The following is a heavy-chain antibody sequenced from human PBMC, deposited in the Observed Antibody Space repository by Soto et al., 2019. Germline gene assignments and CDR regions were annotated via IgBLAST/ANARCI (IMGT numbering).Heavy chain of an antibody. V-gene: IGHV3-7*01. CDR3: ARARSRGYNYGYCIEY. CDR1: GLTFSSYW. CDR2: IKQDGSEK. J-gene: IGHJ4*02. Sequence: GGPLRLSCAASGLTFSSYWMSWVRQAPGKGLEWVANIKQDGSEKYYVDSVKGRFTISRDNAKNSLYLQMNSLRAEDTAVYYCARARSRGYNYGYCIEYWGMETLVTLSS. D-gene: IGHD5-18*01.